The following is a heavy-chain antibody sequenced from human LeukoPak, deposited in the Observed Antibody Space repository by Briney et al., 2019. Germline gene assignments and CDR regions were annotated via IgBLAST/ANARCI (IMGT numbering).Heavy chain of an antibody. CDR1: GGSISSGGYF. CDR3: ARVRYYGSGEEIDP. CDR2: IYHGGNT. V-gene: IGHV4-31*03. D-gene: IGHD3-10*01. Sequence: SETLSLTCTVSGGSISSGGYFWSWIRQNPGKGLEWIGYIYHGGNTYYNPSLKSRVTISVDTSKNQFSQTLSSVTAADTAMYYCARVRYYGSGEEIDPWGQGTLVTVSS. J-gene: IGHJ5*02.